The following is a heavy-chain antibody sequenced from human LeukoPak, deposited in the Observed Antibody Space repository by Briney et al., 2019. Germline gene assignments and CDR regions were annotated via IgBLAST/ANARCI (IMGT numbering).Heavy chain of an antibody. V-gene: IGHV3-74*01. CDR2: ISGDGRNI. J-gene: IGHJ6*02. D-gene: IGHD3-9*01. Sequence: GGSLRLSCVASGFTFSSYWMHWVRQDPRKGLVWVSRISGDGRNINYADSVRGRFTISRDNAKNSLYLQMNSLRAEDTAVYYCASKNYDILTGYSPGYGMDVWGQGTTVTVSS. CDR3: ASKNYDILTGYSPGYGMDV. CDR1: GFTFSSYW.